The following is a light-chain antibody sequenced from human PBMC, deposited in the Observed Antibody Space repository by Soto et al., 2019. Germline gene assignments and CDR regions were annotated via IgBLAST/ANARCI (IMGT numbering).Light chain of an antibody. J-gene: IGKJ1*01. CDR2: GAS. Sequence: VVLTQSPGTLSLSPGERATLSCRASQSIGNNQLAWYQQKPGQAPRLLICGASSRATGIPDRFSGSGSGTDFTLTISRLEPEDFAVYYCQPYVNLPRAFGQGTKVEAK. CDR3: QPYVNLPRA. V-gene: IGKV3-20*01. CDR1: QSIGNNQ.